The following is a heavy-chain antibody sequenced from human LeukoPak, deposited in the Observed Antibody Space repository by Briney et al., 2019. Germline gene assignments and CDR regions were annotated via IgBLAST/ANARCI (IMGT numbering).Heavy chain of an antibody. CDR3: AKTRHPGDSGWYFFDD. CDR1: GFTFNTYS. Sequence: GGSLRLSCVASGFTFNTYSMHWVRQAPGKGLEWVAVLSSDGDEKHYADSVRGRFTISRDNSKNTVSLQMNSLRADDTAIYYCAKTRHPGDSGWYFFDDWGQGVQVTVSS. CDR2: LSSDGDEK. D-gene: IGHD3-22*01. V-gene: IGHV3-30-3*02. J-gene: IGHJ4*02.